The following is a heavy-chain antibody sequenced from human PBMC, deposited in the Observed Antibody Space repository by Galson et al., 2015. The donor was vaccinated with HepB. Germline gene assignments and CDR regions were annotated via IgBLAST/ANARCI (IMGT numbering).Heavy chain of an antibody. Sequence: SLRLSCAASGFSLSDYWMSWVRQAPEKGLEWIGRIRSKGDGGTADHAANVKGRFTISKDDSKNTLFLQINSLKIEDTAVYYCVIGVPSGFDPWGQGTLVTVSS. J-gene: IGHJ5*02. CDR1: GFSLSDYW. V-gene: IGHV3-15*01. CDR3: VIGVPSGFDP. CDR2: IRSKGDGGTA.